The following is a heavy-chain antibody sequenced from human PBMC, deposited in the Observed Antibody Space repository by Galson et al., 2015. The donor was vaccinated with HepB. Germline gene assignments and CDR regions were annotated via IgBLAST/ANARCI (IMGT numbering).Heavy chain of an antibody. CDR2: IKDYGGMT. J-gene: IGHJ5*02. D-gene: IGHD2/OR15-2a*01. Sequence: SLRLSCAASGFRFHTHAMNWIRLIPGKGLDWVSSIKDYGGMTSYAESVKGRFTASRDNSKNILHLQMNDLRAADTAIYYCAKICGVCADYCMDAWGQGTLVTVSS. CDR3: AKICGVCADYCMDA. CDR1: GFRFHTHA. V-gene: IGHV3-23*01.